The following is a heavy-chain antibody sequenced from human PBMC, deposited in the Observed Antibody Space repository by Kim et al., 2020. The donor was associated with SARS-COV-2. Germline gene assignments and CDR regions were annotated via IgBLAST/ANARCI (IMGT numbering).Heavy chain of an antibody. Sequence: SETLSLTCTVSGGSISSYYWSWIRQPPGKGLEWIGYIYYSGSTNYNPSLKSRVTISVDTSKNQFSLKLSSVTAADTAVYYCARLEYYYYGMDVWGQGTTV. J-gene: IGHJ6*02. V-gene: IGHV4-59*01. CDR2: IYYSGST. CDR1: GGSISSYY. CDR3: ARLEYYYYGMDV.